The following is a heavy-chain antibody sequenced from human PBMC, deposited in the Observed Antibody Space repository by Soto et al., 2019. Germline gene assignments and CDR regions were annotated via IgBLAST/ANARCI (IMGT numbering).Heavy chain of an antibody. D-gene: IGHD1-7*01. CDR2: IIPILGIA. V-gene: IGHV1-69*08. J-gene: IGHJ3*02. Sequence: QVPLVQSGAEVKKPGSSVKVSCKASGGTFSSYTISWVRQAPGQGLEWMGRIIPILGIANYAQKFQGRVTITADKSTGTPYMELRGLRSENTAVYYCGRDPTGPTPPGDAFVIWGQGTRVTVSS. CDR1: GGTFSSYT. CDR3: GRDPTGPTPPGDAFVI.